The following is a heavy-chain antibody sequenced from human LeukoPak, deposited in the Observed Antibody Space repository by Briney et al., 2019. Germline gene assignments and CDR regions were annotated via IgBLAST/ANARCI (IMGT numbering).Heavy chain of an antibody. D-gene: IGHD3-10*01. CDR3: ARQEGGYHRGVAFDI. J-gene: IGHJ3*02. CDR2: IYPGDSDT. V-gene: IGHV5-51*01. CDR1: GYSFSTYW. Sequence: PGESLRISCKGSGYSFSTYWIGWVRQMPGKGLEWMGIIYPGDSDTRYSPSFQGQVTISADKSISTAYLQWSSLKASDTAMYYCARQEGGYHRGVAFDIWGRGTMVTVSS.